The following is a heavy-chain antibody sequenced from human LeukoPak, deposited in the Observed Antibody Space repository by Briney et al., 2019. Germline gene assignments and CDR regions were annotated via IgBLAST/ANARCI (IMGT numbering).Heavy chain of an antibody. CDR1: GFTFSSYG. CDR2: ISYDGSNK. V-gene: IGHV3-30*18. D-gene: IGHD3-9*01. CDR3: AKDLYLTGYSFDY. J-gene: IGHJ4*02. Sequence: GGSLRLSCAASGFTFSSYGMHWVRQAPGKGLEWVAVISYDGSNKYYADSAKGRFTISRDNSKNTLYLQMNSLRAEDMAVYYCAKDLYLTGYSFDYWGQGTLVTVSS.